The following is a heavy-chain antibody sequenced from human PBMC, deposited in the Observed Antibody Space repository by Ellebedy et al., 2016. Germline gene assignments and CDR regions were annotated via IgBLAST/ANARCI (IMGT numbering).Heavy chain of an antibody. CDR1: GYTFTSYG. D-gene: IGHD3-3*01. CDR3: ARDKFRLNTIFGVVSHTPTTFDY. J-gene: IGHJ4*02. CDR2: ISAYNGNT. V-gene: IGHV1-18*01. Sequence: ASVKVSCXASGYTFTSYGISWVRQAPGQGLEWMGWISAYNGNTNYAQKLQGRVTMTTDTSTSTAYMELRSLRSDDTAVYYCARDKFRLNTIFGVVSHTPTTFDYWGQGTLVTVSS.